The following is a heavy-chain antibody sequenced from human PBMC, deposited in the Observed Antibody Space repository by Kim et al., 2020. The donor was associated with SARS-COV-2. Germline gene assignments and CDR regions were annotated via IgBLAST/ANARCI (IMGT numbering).Heavy chain of an antibody. CDR3: AKGSSTSRPYYFDY. J-gene: IGHJ4*02. CDR1: GFTFRSYA. Sequence: GGSLRLSCAASGFTFRSYAMSWVRQAPGKDLEWVSAITGPGTDRYYEDSVKGRFTISRDNSKNTLFLEMNSLRADDTTVYFCAKGSSTSRPYYFDYWGQGTVVTVSS. CDR2: ITGPGTDR. D-gene: IGHD1-26*01. V-gene: IGHV3-23*01.